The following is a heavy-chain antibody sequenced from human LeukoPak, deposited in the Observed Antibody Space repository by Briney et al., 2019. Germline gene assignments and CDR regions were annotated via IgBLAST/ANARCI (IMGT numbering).Heavy chain of an antibody. J-gene: IGHJ5*02. Sequence: ASAKASCKASGYTFTSYGISWVRQAPGQGLEWMEWISAYNGNTNYAQKLQGRVTMTTDTSTSTAYMELRSLRSDDTAVYYCARDFLPLVPAAVPIWFDPWGQGTLVTVSS. CDR3: ARDFLPLVPAAVPIWFDP. CDR1: GYTFTSYG. D-gene: IGHD2-2*01. CDR2: ISAYNGNT. V-gene: IGHV1-18*01.